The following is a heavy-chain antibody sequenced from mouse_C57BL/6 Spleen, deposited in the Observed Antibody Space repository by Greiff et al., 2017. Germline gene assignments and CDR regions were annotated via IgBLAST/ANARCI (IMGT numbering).Heavy chain of an antibody. CDR2: IYPGSGHT. J-gene: IGHJ2*01. Sequence: QLQLKQSGAELVRPGASVKLSCKASGYTFTDSYINWVKQRPGQGLEWIARIYPGSGHTYYDEKFKGKATLTAEKSSNTAYMQLSSLTSEDSAVYFGAREDSSGYIDYWGQGTTLTVSS. V-gene: IGHV1-76*01. CDR3: AREDSSGYIDY. CDR1: GYTFTDSY. D-gene: IGHD3-2*02.